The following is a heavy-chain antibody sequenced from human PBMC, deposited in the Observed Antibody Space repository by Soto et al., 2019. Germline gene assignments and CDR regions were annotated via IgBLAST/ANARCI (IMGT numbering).Heavy chain of an antibody. J-gene: IGHJ5*02. CDR1: GGTFSSYT. V-gene: IGHV1-69*08. CDR3: ARDVAADAKGNWFDP. CDR2: IIPILGIA. Sequence: QVQLVQSGAEVKKPGSSVKVSCKASGGTFSSYTISWVRQAPGQGLEWMGRIIPILGIANYAQKFQGRVKITADKSTSTAYMELSSLRSEDTAVYYCARDVAADAKGNWFDPWGQGTLVTVSS. D-gene: IGHD6-13*01.